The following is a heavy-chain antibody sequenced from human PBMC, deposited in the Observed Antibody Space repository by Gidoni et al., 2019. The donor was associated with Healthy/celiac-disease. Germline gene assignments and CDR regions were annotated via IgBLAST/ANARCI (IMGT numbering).Heavy chain of an antibody. CDR2: IYYSGST. CDR1: GGAVSSGSYY. V-gene: IGHV4-61*01. D-gene: IGHD4-17*01. Sequence: QVQLQESGPGLVKPSETLSLTCTVSGGAVSSGSYYWSWIRQPQGKGLEWIGYIYYSGSTNYNPSLKSRVTISVDTSKNQFSLKLSSVTAADTAVYYCAINDYGDKGDYWGQGTLVTVSS. J-gene: IGHJ4*02. CDR3: AINDYGDKGDY.